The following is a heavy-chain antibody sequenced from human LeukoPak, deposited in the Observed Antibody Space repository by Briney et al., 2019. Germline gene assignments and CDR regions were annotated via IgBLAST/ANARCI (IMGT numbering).Heavy chain of an antibody. V-gene: IGHV3-21*04. CDR3: AKTEAVAGFVENYFDY. CDR2: ISSSSSYI. D-gene: IGHD6-19*01. Sequence: GGSLRLSCAASGFTFSSYSMNWVRQAPGKGLEWVSSISSSSSYIYYADSVKGRFTISRDNSKNTLYLQMNSLRAEDTAVYYCAKTEAVAGFVENYFDYWGQGTLVTVSS. CDR1: GFTFSSYS. J-gene: IGHJ4*02.